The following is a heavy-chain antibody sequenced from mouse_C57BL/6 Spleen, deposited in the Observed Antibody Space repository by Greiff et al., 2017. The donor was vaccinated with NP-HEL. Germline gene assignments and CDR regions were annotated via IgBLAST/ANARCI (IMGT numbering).Heavy chain of an antibody. V-gene: IGHV1-69*01. D-gene: IGHD1-1*01. Sequence: VQLQQPGAELVMPGASVKLSCKASGYTFTSYWMHWVKQRPGQGLEWIGEIDPSDSYTNYNQKFKGKSTLTVDKSSSTAYMQLSSLTSEDSAVYYCARRGVVDYAMDYWGQGTSVTVSS. CDR1: GYTFTSYW. J-gene: IGHJ4*01. CDR2: IDPSDSYT. CDR3: ARRGVVDYAMDY.